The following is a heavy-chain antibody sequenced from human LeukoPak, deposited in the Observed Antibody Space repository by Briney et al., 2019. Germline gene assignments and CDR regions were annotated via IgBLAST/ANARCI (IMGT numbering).Heavy chain of an antibody. J-gene: IGHJ1*01. CDR3: AKDWNYYGSGSYFDSWGY. Sequence: PGGSLRLSCAASGFTFSSYVMHWVRQAPGKGLEWVAYIPYDGSNKYYADSVKGRFTIFRDNSKNTLFLQMNSLRPEDTAVYYCAKDWNYYGSGSYFDSWGYWGQGTLVTVSS. V-gene: IGHV3-30*02. CDR2: IPYDGSNK. D-gene: IGHD3-10*01. CDR1: GFTFSSYV.